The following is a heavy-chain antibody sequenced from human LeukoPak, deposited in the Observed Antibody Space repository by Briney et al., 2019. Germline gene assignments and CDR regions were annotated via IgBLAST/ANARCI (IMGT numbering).Heavy chain of an antibody. D-gene: IGHD6-6*01. CDR2: IGSNGGST. CDR1: GFTFSSYA. J-gene: IGHJ4*02. Sequence: GSLRLSCAASGFTFSSYAMHWVRQAPGKGLEYVSGIGSNGGSTYYANSVKGRFTISRDNSKNTLYLQMGSLRAEDMAVYYCAREYSSSSVDYWGQGTLVTVSS. CDR3: AREYSSSSVDY. V-gene: IGHV3-64*01.